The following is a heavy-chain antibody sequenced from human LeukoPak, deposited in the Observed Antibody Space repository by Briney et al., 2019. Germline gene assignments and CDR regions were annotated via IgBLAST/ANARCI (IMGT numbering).Heavy chain of an antibody. CDR2: INHSGST. D-gene: IGHD6-13*01. J-gene: IGHJ3*02. Sequence: SETLSLTCAVYGGSFSGYYWSWIRQPPGKGLEWIGEINHSGSTNYNPSLKSRVTISVDTSKNQFSLKLSSVTAADTAVYYCARNSNNAFDIWGQGTMVTVSS. CDR3: ARNSNNAFDI. V-gene: IGHV4-34*01. CDR1: GGSFSGYY.